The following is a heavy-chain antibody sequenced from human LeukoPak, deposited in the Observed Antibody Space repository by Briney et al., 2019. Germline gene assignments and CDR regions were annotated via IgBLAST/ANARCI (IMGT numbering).Heavy chain of an antibody. V-gene: IGHV4-59*01. Sequence: PSETLSLTCTVSGGSISTYYWSWTRQPPGKGLEWIGYIHHSGTTNYNPSLKSRVTISVDMSKNQFFLNLTSVTAADTAVYYCARGRLGATYWGQGTLVTVSS. CDR2: IHHSGTT. J-gene: IGHJ4*02. CDR1: GGSISTYY. D-gene: IGHD1-26*01. CDR3: ARGRLGATY.